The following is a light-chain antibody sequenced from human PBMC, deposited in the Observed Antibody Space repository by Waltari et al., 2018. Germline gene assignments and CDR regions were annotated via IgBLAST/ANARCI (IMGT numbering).Light chain of an antibody. CDR1: RIAVGSSTP. J-gene: IGLJ3*02. CDR2: EVS. V-gene: IGLV2-18*02. CDR3: SSYTSSSTWV. Sequence: QSALTQPPSVSGSPGQSVTISCTGTRIAVGSSTPVSCYHQPPRTAPTLIVYEVSRRPSGVPDRFSGSKSGNTASLTISGLQAADEADYYCSSYTSSSTWVFGGGTKLTVL.